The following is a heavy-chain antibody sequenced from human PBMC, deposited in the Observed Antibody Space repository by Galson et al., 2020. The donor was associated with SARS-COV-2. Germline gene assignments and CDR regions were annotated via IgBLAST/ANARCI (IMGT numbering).Heavy chain of an antibody. D-gene: IGHD6-19*01. J-gene: IGHJ1*01. V-gene: IGHV3-33*01. CDR3: VGVPPNSGWAFQH. CDR2: IWYDGSRK. CDR1: GFTFNTYG. Sequence: GGSLRLSCGASGFTFNTYGMHWVRQAPGKGLGWVAFIWYDGSRKDYADSVKGRFTISRDNSKNALSLEMDSLRVEDTAVYYCVGVPPNSGWAFQHWGQGTLLIVSS.